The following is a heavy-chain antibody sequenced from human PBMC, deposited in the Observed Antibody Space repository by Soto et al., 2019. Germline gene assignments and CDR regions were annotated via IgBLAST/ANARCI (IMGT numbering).Heavy chain of an antibody. V-gene: IGHV3-7*01. J-gene: IGHJ4*02. CDR2: VKQDGTEK. CDR1: GFTFSSFW. D-gene: IGHD1-26*01. Sequence: EMQVAESGGGLVQPGGSLGLSCVASGFTFSSFWMSWVRQAPGKGLEWVASVKQDGTEKNYVDSVKGRFTISRDNAKNSLYRQMNSLRAEDTVLYYGARGGSNFRVWGQGTLVTVSS. CDR3: ARGGSNFRV.